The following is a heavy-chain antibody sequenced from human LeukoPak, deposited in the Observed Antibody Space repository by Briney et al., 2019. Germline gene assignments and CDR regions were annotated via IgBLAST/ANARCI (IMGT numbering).Heavy chain of an antibody. Sequence: SVKVSCKASGFTFTSSAVQWVRQARGQRLEWIGWIVVGSGNTNYAQKFQERVTITRDMTTSTAYMELSSLGSEDTAVYYCAAEGYDFWSGYYTDYYYYMDVWGKGTTVTVSS. CDR3: AAEGYDFWSGYYTDYYYYMDV. J-gene: IGHJ6*03. CDR2: IVVGSGNT. CDR1: GFTFTSSA. D-gene: IGHD3-3*01. V-gene: IGHV1-58*01.